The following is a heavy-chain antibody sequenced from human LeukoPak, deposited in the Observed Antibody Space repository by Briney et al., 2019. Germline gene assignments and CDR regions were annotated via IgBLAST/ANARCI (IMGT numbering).Heavy chain of an antibody. J-gene: IGHJ4*02. CDR1: GFTFSSYG. D-gene: IGHD5-18*01. Sequence: PGGSLRLSCATSGFTFSSYGMNWVRQAPGKGLEWVAFIRYDGSNKYYADSVKGRFTISRDNSKNTLYLQMNSLRAEDTAVYYCAKSRSIQLWFPAYWGQGTLVTVSS. CDR3: AKSRSIQLWFPAY. V-gene: IGHV3-30*02. CDR2: IRYDGSNK.